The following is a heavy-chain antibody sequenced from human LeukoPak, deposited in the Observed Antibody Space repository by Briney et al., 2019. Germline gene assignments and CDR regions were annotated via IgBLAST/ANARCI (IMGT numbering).Heavy chain of an antibody. CDR1: GGTFSNVA. CDR2: IITHFGTP. Sequence: SVKVSCKASGGTFSNVAISWVRQAPGHGLEWMGGIITHFGTPMYAQNFLGRVTITAAESTGTAYMELSSQRSEDTAVYYCARVGYDFWSGYIVYYFDYWGQGTLVTVSS. V-gene: IGHV1-69*13. J-gene: IGHJ4*02. D-gene: IGHD3-3*01. CDR3: ARVGYDFWSGYIVYYFDY.